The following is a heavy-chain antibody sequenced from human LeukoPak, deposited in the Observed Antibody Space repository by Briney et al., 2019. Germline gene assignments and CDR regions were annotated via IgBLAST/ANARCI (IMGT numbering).Heavy chain of an antibody. J-gene: IGHJ4*02. Sequence: ASVKVSCKASGYTFTSYGSSWVRQAPGQGLEWMGWISAYNGNTNYAQKLQGRVTMTTDTSTSTAHMELRSLRSDDTAVYYCARNSPGSAPPDYWGQGTLVTVSS. CDR1: GYTFTSYG. CDR3: ARNSPGSAPPDY. V-gene: IGHV1-18*04. D-gene: IGHD6-19*01. CDR2: ISAYNGNT.